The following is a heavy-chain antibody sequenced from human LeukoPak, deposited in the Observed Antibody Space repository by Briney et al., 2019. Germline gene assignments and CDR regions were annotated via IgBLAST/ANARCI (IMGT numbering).Heavy chain of an antibody. Sequence: ASVKVSCKASGYTFTSYYMHWVRQAPGQGLEWMGIINPSGGSTSYAQKFQGRVTMTRDTSTSTVYMELSSLRSKDTAVYYCATGYCSGGSCYLFQHWGQGTLVTVSS. CDR2: INPSGGST. CDR1: GYTFTSYY. CDR3: ATGYCSGGSCYLFQH. J-gene: IGHJ1*01. D-gene: IGHD2-15*01. V-gene: IGHV1-46*01.